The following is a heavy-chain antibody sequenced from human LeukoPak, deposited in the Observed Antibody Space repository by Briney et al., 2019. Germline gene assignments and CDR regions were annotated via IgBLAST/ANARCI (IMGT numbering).Heavy chain of an antibody. CDR2: IIPIFGTA. Sequence: GASVKVSCKASGGTFSSYAISWVRQAPGQGLEWMGGIIPIFGTANYAQKFQGRVTITTDESTSTAYMELSSLRSEDTAVYYCGAPSGSQNAFDIWGQGTMVTVSS. CDR3: GAPSGSQNAFDI. CDR1: GGTFSSYA. J-gene: IGHJ3*02. D-gene: IGHD1-26*01. V-gene: IGHV1-69*05.